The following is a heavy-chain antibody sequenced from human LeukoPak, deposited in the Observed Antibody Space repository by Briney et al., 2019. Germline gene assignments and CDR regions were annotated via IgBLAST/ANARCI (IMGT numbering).Heavy chain of an antibody. CDR1: GYSFTTYW. Sequence: GESLKISCKASGYSFTTYWIAWVRQMPGKGLEWMGIIYPGNSDTRYSPSFQGQVTISADKSISTAYLQWSSLKASDTAMYYCSAAVSSSADYWGQGTLVTVSS. CDR3: SAAVSSSADY. CDR2: IYPGNSDT. J-gene: IGHJ4*02. D-gene: IGHD6-6*01. V-gene: IGHV5-51*01.